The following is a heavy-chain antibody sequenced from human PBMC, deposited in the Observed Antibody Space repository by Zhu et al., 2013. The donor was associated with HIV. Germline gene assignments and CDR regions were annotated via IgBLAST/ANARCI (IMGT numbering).Heavy chain of an antibody. CDR1: GGTFSSYT. V-gene: IGHV1-69*02. CDR3: ARSDCSSTSCYIGGSRYYGMDV. CDR2: IIPILGIA. Sequence: QVQLVQSGAEVKKPGSSVKVSCKASGGTFSSYTISWVRQAPGQGLEWMGRIIPILGIANYAQKFQGRVTITADKSTSTAYMELSSLRSEDTAVYYCARSDCSSTSCYIGGSRYYGMDVWGQGTTVTVSS. D-gene: IGHD2-2*02. J-gene: IGHJ6*02.